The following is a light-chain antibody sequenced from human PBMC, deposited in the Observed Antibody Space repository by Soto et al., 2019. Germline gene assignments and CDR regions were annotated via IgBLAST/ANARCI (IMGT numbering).Light chain of an antibody. V-gene: IGKV4-1*01. Sequence: DIVMTQSPDSLAVSLGDRATINCRSSQTVLYSSNNKNYLAWYQLKPGQPPKLRIFWASTRESGVPDRFSGSGSGTDFTLTIRSLQAEDVAVYYCQQYYSTPFTFGGGTKVEIK. CDR3: QQYYSTPFT. CDR2: WAS. CDR1: QTVLYSSNNKNY. J-gene: IGKJ4*01.